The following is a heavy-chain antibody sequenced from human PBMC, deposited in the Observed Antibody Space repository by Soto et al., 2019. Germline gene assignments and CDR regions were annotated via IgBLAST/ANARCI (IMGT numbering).Heavy chain of an antibody. D-gene: IGHD4-4*01. CDR3: AHCRSKTTVKGVNWFDP. CDR2: IYWDDDK. Sequence: ESGPTLVNPTQILTLTCTFSGFSLSTSGVGVGWIRQPPGKALEWLALIYWDDDKRYSPSLKSRLTITKDTSKNQVVLTMTNMDPVVTATYYCAHCRSKTTVKGVNWFDPWGQGTLVTVSS. V-gene: IGHV2-5*02. CDR1: GFSLSTSGVG. J-gene: IGHJ5*02.